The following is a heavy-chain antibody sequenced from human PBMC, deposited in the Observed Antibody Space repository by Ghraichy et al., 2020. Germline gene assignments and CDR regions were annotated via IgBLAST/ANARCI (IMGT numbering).Heavy chain of an antibody. D-gene: IGHD5-24*01. CDR1: GFTFSSYA. Sequence: GSLRLSCAASGFTFSSYAMSWVRQTPGKGLEWVSALSGPTGTTYYADSVKGRFTISRDSSKNTLYLQMNSLRAEDTAVYYCAKVSIRDGYNYDNFDYWGQGTLVTVSS. J-gene: IGHJ4*02. CDR2: LSGPTGTT. V-gene: IGHV3-23*01. CDR3: AKVSIRDGYNYDNFDY.